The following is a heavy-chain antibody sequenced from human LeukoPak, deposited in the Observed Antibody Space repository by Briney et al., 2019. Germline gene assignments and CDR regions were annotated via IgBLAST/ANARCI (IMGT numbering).Heavy chain of an antibody. CDR2: IYYSGST. V-gene: IGHV4-59*08. Sequence: SETLSLTCTVSGGSISHYFWSWIRQPPGKALEWIGYIYYSGSTNYNPSLKSRVTISVDTSKNQFSLKLSSVTATDTAVYYCARLGDYYYGMDVWGQGTTVTVSS. CDR3: ARLGDYYYGMDV. CDR1: GGSISHYF. J-gene: IGHJ6*02. D-gene: IGHD3-16*01.